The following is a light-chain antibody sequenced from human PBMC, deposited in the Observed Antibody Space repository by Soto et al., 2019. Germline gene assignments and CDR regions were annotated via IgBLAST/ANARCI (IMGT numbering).Light chain of an antibody. J-gene: IGKJ5*01. CDR3: QQRLHWPPVT. CDR1: QSVSYY. V-gene: IGKV3-11*01. CDR2: DAS. Sequence: VLTQSPATLSLSPGERATLSCRASQSVSYYLAWYQQKPGQAPRLLIYDASNRAAGIPARFSGSGSGTDFTLTISSLEPEDCAIYYCQQRLHWPPVTFGQGTRLEIK.